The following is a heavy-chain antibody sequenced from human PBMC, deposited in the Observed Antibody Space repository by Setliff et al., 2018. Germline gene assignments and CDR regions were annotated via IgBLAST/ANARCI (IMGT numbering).Heavy chain of an antibody. J-gene: IGHJ1*01. Sequence: SLILSCEASGFTLDDYYMTWIRQAPGKGLEWISYISSSGYTIYYANSVKGRFSISRDDALNSLFLEMNSLRVDDTAIYYCARGKDYSDGSGYPIFQHWGQGTPVTVSS. D-gene: IGHD3-22*01. CDR1: GFTLDDYY. CDR2: ISSSGYTI. V-gene: IGHV3-11*04. CDR3: ARGKDYSDGSGYPIFQH.